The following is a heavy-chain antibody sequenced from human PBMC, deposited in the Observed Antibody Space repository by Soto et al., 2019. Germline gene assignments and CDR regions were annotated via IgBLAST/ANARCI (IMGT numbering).Heavy chain of an antibody. D-gene: IGHD3-16*01. CDR2: IKQDGSEK. J-gene: IGHJ6*02. CDR3: ARESRGVSPRGLRFRYYYGMDV. Sequence: TGGSLRLSCAASGFTFSSYWMSWVRQAPGKGLEWVANIKQDGSEKYYVDSVKGRFTISRDNAKNSLYLQMNSLRAEDTAVYYCARESRGVSPRGLRFRYYYGMDVWGQGTTVTVSS. CDR1: GFTFSSYW. V-gene: IGHV3-7*01.